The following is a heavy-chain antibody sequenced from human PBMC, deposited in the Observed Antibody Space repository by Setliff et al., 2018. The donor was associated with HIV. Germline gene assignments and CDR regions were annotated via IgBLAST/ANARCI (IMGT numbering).Heavy chain of an antibody. D-gene: IGHD6-6*01. CDR3: ARQGSSSYYYYYSMDV. J-gene: IGHJ6*02. Sequence: SETLSLTCTVSGGSISSGSYYWSWIRQPAGKGLEWIGRIYTSGSTNYNPSLKSRVTISVDTSKNQFSLKLSSVTAADTAVYYCARQGSSSYYYYYSMDVWGQGTLVTVSS. CDR1: GGSISSGSYY. V-gene: IGHV4-61*02. CDR2: IYTSGST.